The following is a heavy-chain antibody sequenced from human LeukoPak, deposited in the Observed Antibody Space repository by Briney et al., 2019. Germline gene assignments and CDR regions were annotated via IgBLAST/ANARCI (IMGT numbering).Heavy chain of an antibody. CDR3: ARTDYDILTGYFYYYYYGMDV. Sequence: ASVKVSCEASGYTFTSYDINWVRQATGQGLEWMGWMNPNSGNTGYAQKFQGRVTMTRNTSISTAYMELSSLRSEDTAVYYCARTDYDILTGYFYYYYYGMDVWGQGTTVTVSS. CDR1: GYTFTSYD. CDR2: MNPNSGNT. V-gene: IGHV1-8*01. D-gene: IGHD3-9*01. J-gene: IGHJ6*02.